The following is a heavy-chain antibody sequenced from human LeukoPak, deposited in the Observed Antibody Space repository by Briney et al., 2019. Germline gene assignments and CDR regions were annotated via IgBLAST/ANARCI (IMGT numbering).Heavy chain of an antibody. D-gene: IGHD6-19*01. CDR2: IYHSGST. Sequence: PSETLSLTCAVSGYSISSGYYWGWIRQPPGKGLEWIGSIYHSGSTYYNPPLKSRVTISVDTSKNQFSLKLSSVTAADTAVYYCARRDSSGCNDYWGQGTLVTVSS. CDR3: ARRDSSGCNDY. V-gene: IGHV4-38-2*01. J-gene: IGHJ4*02. CDR1: GYSISSGYY.